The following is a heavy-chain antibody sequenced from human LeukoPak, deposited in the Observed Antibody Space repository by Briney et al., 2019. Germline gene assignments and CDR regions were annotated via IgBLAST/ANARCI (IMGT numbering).Heavy chain of an antibody. CDR2: IQSRVDGGTT. Sequence: PGGSLRLSCGGSGFIFSNAWMSWVRQAPGKGLEWVGRIQSRVDGGTTDYAASVKGRFTISRDDSKDTLYLQMNSLKTEDTAVYSCTTGSSSWAPSFDYWGQGTLVTVSP. J-gene: IGHJ4*02. CDR3: TTGSSSWAPSFDY. D-gene: IGHD6-13*01. CDR1: GFIFSNAW. V-gene: IGHV3-15*01.